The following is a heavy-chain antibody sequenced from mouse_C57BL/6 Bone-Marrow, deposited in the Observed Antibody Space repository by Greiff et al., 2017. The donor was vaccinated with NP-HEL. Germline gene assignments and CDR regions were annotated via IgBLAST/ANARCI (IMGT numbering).Heavy chain of an antibody. V-gene: IGHV1-5*01. D-gene: IGHD2-1*01. CDR3: TYGNYYYAMDY. Sequence: VQLQQSGTVLARPGASVKMSCKTSGYTFTSYWMHWVKQRPGQGLEWIGAIYPGNSDTSYNQKFKGKAKLTAFTSASTAYMELSSLTNEDSAVYYCTYGNYYYAMDYWGQGTSVTVSS. CDR2: IYPGNSDT. J-gene: IGHJ4*01. CDR1: GYTFTSYW.